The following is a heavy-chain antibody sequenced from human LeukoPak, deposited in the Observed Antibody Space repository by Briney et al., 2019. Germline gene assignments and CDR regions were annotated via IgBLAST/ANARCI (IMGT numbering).Heavy chain of an antibody. J-gene: IGHJ4*01. CDR2: INHSGST. D-gene: IGHD3-22*01. V-gene: IGHV4-34*01. Sequence: PSETLSLTCAVYGGSFSYYYWNWIRQPPGKGLEWIGEINHSGSTNYNPSLKSRVTMSVDTFKNQFSLTLSSVTAADTAVYYCARVQDFETRGYYLGYWGHGTPVTVSS. CDR3: ARVQDFETRGYYLGY. CDR1: GGSFSYYY.